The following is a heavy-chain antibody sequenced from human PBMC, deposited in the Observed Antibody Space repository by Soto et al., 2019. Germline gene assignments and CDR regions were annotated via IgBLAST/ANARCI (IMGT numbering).Heavy chain of an antibody. CDR1: GYTFTSYA. D-gene: IGHD5-12*01. CDR3: ARVQEMATSYYFDY. V-gene: IGHV1-3*01. Sequence: GASVKVSCKASGYTFTSYAMHCVRQAPGQRLEWMGWINAGNGNTKYSQKFQGRVTITRDTSASTAYMELSSLRSEDTAVYYCARVQEMATSYYFDYWGQGTLVTVSS. CDR2: INAGNGNT. J-gene: IGHJ4*02.